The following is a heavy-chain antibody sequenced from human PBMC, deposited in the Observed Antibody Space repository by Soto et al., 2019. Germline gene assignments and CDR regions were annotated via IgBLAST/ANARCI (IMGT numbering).Heavy chain of an antibody. CDR3: AKDLGEYNWNGDYYYYYGMDV. CDR2: ISGSGGST. Sequence: GGSLRLSCAASGFTFSSYAMSWVRQAPGKGLEWVSAISGSGGSTYYADSVKGRFTISRDNSKNTLYLQMNSLRAEDTAVYYCAKDLGEYNWNGDYYYYYGMDVWGQGTTVTVSS. CDR1: GFTFSSYA. V-gene: IGHV3-23*01. J-gene: IGHJ6*02. D-gene: IGHD1-1*01.